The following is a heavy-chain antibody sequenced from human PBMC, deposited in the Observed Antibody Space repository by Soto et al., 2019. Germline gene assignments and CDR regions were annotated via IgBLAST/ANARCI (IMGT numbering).Heavy chain of an antibody. Sequence: GSVRLSCAASGFPVGSNYMTLVRQAPGKGLEWVSVLYSGGSTYYADSVKGRFTISRDSSKNTLYLQMNSLRAEDTALYYCARDSRNRNFFDFWGQGTLVTVSS. CDR2: LYSGGST. V-gene: IGHV3-53*01. J-gene: IGHJ4*02. CDR3: ARDSRNRNFFDF. D-gene: IGHD2-2*01. CDR1: GFPVGSNY.